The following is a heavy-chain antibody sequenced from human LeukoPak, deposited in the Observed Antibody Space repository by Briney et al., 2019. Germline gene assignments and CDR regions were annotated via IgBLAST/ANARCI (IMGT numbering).Heavy chain of an antibody. Sequence: GGSLRLPCAASGFPYSSYAMIWVRRAAGKGLEWVSDFSGSGGRTYYADSVKVRFTISQYNSKNTLYQQMTTLRAQDTGVYYCANTLLYFDLLQSPKGSFDYWGQGTPVTVSP. CDR1: GFPYSSYA. V-gene: IGHV3-23*01. CDR2: FSGSGGRT. J-gene: IGHJ4*02. CDR3: ANTLLYFDLLQSPKGSFDY. D-gene: IGHD3-9*01.